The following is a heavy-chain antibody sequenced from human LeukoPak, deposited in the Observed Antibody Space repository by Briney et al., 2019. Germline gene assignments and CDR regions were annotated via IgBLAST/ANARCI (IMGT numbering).Heavy chain of an antibody. CDR3: ARDGSYDY. CDR1: GFTFTNYW. J-gene: IGHJ4*02. V-gene: IGHV3-74*01. Sequence: GGSLRLSCAASGFTFTNYWMHWVRQIPGKGLVWVSHINNDGTNTFYADSVRGRFTTSRDNVRNTVYLQMNSLRAEDTALYYCARDGSYDYWGQGTLVIVSS. CDR2: INNDGTNT.